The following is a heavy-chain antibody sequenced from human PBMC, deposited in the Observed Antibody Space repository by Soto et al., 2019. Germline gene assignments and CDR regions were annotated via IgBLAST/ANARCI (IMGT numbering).Heavy chain of an antibody. V-gene: IGHV4-30-4*01. CDR2: IYKSTTT. D-gene: IGHD2-15*01. Sequence: PSETLSLTCSVSGDSISTVDYFWAWIRQPPGQALEYIGYIYKSTTTYYNPSCESRVAISLDTSKSQFSLTVTSVTAADTAVYFCARGRYCLTGRCFPNWFDSWGQGTLVTVSS. J-gene: IGHJ5*01. CDR1: GDSISTVDYF. CDR3: ARGRYCLTGRCFPNWFDS.